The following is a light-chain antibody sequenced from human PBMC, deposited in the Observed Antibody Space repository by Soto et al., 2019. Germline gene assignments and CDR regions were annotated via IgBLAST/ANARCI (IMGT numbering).Light chain of an antibody. CDR2: DAS. Sequence: DIQMTQSPSSLSSSVGVRVTIACWPSQAVRNNLGWYQQKPGKAPKLLIYDASSLESGVPSRFSGSASGTEFTLTISRLQPDDFATYYCQQYNSYSTFGQGTRLQIK. CDR1: QAVRNN. V-gene: IGKV1-17*01. J-gene: IGKJ5*01. CDR3: QQYNSYST.